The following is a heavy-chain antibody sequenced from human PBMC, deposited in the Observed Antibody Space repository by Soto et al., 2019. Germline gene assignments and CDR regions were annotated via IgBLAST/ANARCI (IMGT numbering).Heavy chain of an antibody. CDR3: ARPANTVADHFDL. CDR1: GYTFTIYW. V-gene: IGHV5-51*01. CDR2: IYPSDSDT. J-gene: IGHJ4*02. D-gene: IGHD4-17*01. Sequence: PRESLKISCQFSGYTFTIYWIGWVLQMPGKGLEWMGIIYPSDSDTRYSPSFQGQVTISADQSINTAYLQWDSLKASDTAIYYCARPANTVADHFDLWGQGTPVTVSS.